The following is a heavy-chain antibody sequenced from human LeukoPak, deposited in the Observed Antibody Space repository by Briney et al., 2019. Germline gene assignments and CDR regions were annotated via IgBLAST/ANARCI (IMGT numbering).Heavy chain of an antibody. CDR3: AKSATYCSGGSCYLRGTFAFDY. V-gene: IGHV3-23*01. CDR2: ISGNSGST. Sequence: GGSLRLSCAASGFTFSSYAMSWVRQAPGKGLEWVSAISGNSGSTYYADSVKGRFTIPRDNSKNTLYLQMNSLRAEDTAVYYCAKSATYCSGGSCYLRGTFAFDYWGQGTLVTVSS. D-gene: IGHD2-15*01. J-gene: IGHJ4*02. CDR1: GFTFSSYA.